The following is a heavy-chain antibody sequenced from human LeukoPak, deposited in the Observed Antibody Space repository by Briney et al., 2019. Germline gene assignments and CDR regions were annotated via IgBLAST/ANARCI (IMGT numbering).Heavy chain of an antibody. V-gene: IGHV1-18*01. CDR3: AREESPYYFGSGSQFPD. Sequence: ASVKVSCKASGYTFTSYGISWVRQAPGQGLEWVGWISAFNGNTNYAQKFQGRVTMTTDTSTNTAYMELRSLRSDDTAVYYCAREESPYYFGSGSQFPDWGQGTLVTASS. D-gene: IGHD3-10*01. J-gene: IGHJ4*02. CDR1: GYTFTSYG. CDR2: ISAFNGNT.